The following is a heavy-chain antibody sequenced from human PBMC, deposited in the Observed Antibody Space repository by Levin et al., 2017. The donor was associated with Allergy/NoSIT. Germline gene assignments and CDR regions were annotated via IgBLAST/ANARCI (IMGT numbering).Heavy chain of an antibody. CDR1: GFTSSTYA. CDR2: ISGSGAST. Sequence: GESLKISCAASGFTSSTYAMSWVRQAPGKGLEWVSSISGSGASTYNANSVRGRLTISRDNSKNMVYLQMNSLRADDTAVYYCAKDRVSDFRSSWSDFYNYAMDVWGQGTTVTVSS. J-gene: IGHJ6*02. D-gene: IGHD6-13*01. V-gene: IGHV3-23*01. CDR3: AKDRVSDFRSSWSDFYNYAMDV.